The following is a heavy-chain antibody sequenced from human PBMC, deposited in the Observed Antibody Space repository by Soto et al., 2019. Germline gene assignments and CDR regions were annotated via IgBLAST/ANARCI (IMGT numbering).Heavy chain of an antibody. D-gene: IGHD3-10*01. CDR2: IYYSGNT. CDR3: ARAGRVLQWFGELEWNWFDP. CDR1: GGSISSYY. V-gene: IGHV4-59*01. J-gene: IGHJ5*02. Sequence: VQLQESGPGLVKPSETLSLTCTVSGGSISSYYWSWIRKPPGKGLEWIGYIYYSGNTNYNPSLKSRVHISVATSKNQLSLKLSSGTAGYTSVYYWARAGRVLQWFGELEWNWFDPRGQGTLVAVSS.